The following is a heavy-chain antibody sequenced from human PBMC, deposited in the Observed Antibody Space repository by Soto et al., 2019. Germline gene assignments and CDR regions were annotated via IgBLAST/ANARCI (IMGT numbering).Heavy chain of an antibody. Sequence: SETLSLTCTVSCGSISSYYWNWIRQSPGKGLEWIGLIYYTGNTNYNPSLKSRVTISVDTSKNQFSLKLSSVTAADTAVYYCARETSGGHYGDYGYYYSYYGMDVWGQGTTVTVSS. CDR1: CGSISSYY. CDR2: IYYTGNT. CDR3: ARETSGGHYGDYGYYYSYYGMDV. D-gene: IGHD4-17*01. J-gene: IGHJ6*02. V-gene: IGHV4-59*01.